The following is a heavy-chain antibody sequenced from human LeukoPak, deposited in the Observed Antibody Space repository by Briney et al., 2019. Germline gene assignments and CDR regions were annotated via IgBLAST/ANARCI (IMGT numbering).Heavy chain of an antibody. J-gene: IGHJ4*02. CDR3: ARGGQWLVLRYFDY. D-gene: IGHD6-19*01. CDR2: INHSGST. CDR1: GGSFSGYY. V-gene: IGHV4-34*01. Sequence: SETLSLTCAVYGGSFSGYYWSWIRQPPGKGLEWIGEINHSGSTNYNPSLKSRVTISVDTSKNQFSLKLSSVTAADTAVYYCARGGQWLVLRYFDYWGQGTLVTVSS.